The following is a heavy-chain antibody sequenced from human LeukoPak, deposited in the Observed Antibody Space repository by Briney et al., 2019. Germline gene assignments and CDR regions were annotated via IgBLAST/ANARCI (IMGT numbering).Heavy chain of an antibody. Sequence: PSQTLSLTCAVSGGSISSGGYSWSWIRQPPGKGLAWIGYIYHSGSTYYNPSLKSRVTISVDRSKNQFSLKLSSVTAADTAVYYCARGATWPAAIDYWGQGTLVTVSS. V-gene: IGHV4-30-2*01. D-gene: IGHD2-2*01. CDR2: IYHSGST. CDR1: GGSISSGGYS. CDR3: ARGATWPAAIDY. J-gene: IGHJ4*02.